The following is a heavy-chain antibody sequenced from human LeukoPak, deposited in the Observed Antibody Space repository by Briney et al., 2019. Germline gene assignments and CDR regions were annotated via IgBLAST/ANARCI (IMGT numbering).Heavy chain of an antibody. CDR2: IRGYGGST. J-gene: IGHJ3*02. CDR1: GFTFDDYA. D-gene: IGHD1-26*01. V-gene: IGHV3-43*02. CDR3: AKGMRSGTYFNAFDI. Sequence: PGGSLRLSCAASGFTFDDYAMHWVRQAPGKGLEGVSLIRGYGGSTYYADSVKGRFTISRDNSKNSLYLQMNSLRTEDTALYYCAKGMRSGTYFNAFDIWGQGTMVTVSS.